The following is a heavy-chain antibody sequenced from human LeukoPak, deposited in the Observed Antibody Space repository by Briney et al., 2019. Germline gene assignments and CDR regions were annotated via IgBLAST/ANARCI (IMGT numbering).Heavy chain of an antibody. J-gene: IGHJ5*02. CDR2: IYSGGST. CDR1: EFSVGSNY. V-gene: IGHV3-66*01. CDR3: ARRRMTPRSLYYDYVWGSYRSNWFDP. D-gene: IGHD3-16*02. Sequence: GGSLRLSCAASEFSVGSNYMTWVRQAPGKGLEWVSLIYSGGSTYYADSVKGRFTISRDNSKNTLYLQMNSLRAEDTAVYYCARRRMTPRSLYYDYVWGSYRSNWFDPWGQGTLVTVSS.